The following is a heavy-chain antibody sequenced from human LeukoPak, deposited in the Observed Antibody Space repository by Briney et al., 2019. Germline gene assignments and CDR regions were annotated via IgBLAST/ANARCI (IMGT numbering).Heavy chain of an antibody. J-gene: IGHJ4*02. D-gene: IGHD1-1*01. V-gene: IGHV4-34*01. CDR1: GGSFSSYL. CDR3: WRPPHHWNYFDS. CDR2: INHSGTT. Sequence: PSETLSLTCAVSGGSFSSYLWSWIRQPPGKGLEWIWDINHSGTTNFNPSLKSRVTISIDTSEKQFSLQLSSVTTADTAVYYCWRPPHHWNYFDSWGQGTLVTVFS.